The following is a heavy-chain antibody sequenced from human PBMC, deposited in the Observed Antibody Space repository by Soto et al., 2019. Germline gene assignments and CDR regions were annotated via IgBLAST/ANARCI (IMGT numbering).Heavy chain of an antibody. CDR1: GFSRITSGMC. CDR3: ARWFIAARLYYYGMYV. D-gene: IGHD6-6*01. V-gene: IGHV2-70*01. CDR2: IDWDDDK. Sequence: SGPTLVNPTQTLTLTCTFSGFSRITSGMCVSWIRQPPGKALEWLALIDWDDDKYYSTSLKTRLTISKDTSKNQVVLTMTNMDPVDTATYYCARWFIAARLYYYGMYVWGQATTVTVSS. J-gene: IGHJ6*02.